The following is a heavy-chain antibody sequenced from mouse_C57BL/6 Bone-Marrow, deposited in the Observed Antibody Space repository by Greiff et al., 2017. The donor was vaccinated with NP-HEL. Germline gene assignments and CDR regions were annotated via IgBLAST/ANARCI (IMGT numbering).Heavy chain of an antibody. Sequence: EVQLQQSGPELVKPGASVKIPCKASGYTFTDYNMDWVKQSHGKSLEWIGDINPNNGGTIYNQKFKGKATLTVDKSSSTAYMELRSLTSEDTAVYYCARGGAYYYGSRVLYAMDYWGQGTSVTVSS. CDR1: GYTFTDYN. D-gene: IGHD1-1*01. CDR2: INPNNGGT. CDR3: ARGGAYYYGSRVLYAMDY. J-gene: IGHJ4*01. V-gene: IGHV1-18*01.